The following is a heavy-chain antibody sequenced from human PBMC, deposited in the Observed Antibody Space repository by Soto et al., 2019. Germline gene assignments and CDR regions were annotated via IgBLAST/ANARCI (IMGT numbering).Heavy chain of an antibody. CDR1: GFTFSSYS. CDR2: ISSSSSYI. J-gene: IGHJ3*02. Sequence: PGGSLRLSCAASGFTFSSYSMNWVRQAPGKGLEWVSSISSSSSYIYYADSVKGRFTISRDNAKNSLYLQMNSLRAEDTAVHYCASEYTYYYDSSGPGPDDAFDIWGQGTMVTVSS. D-gene: IGHD3-22*01. CDR3: ASEYTYYYDSSGPGPDDAFDI. V-gene: IGHV3-21*01.